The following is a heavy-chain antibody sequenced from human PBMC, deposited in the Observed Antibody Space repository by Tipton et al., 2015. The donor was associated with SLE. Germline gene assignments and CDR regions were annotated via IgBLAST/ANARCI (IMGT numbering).Heavy chain of an antibody. V-gene: IGHV4-39*07. CDR1: GGSISSSSYY. CDR2: IYYSGST. Sequence: TLSLTCTVSGGSISSSSYYWGWIRQPPGKGLEWIGSIYYSGSTYHNPSLKSRVTISVDTSKNQFSLRLSSVTAADTAVYYCAREGDSSANFYYYGVNVWGQGTTVTVSS. J-gene: IGHJ6*02. D-gene: IGHD2-21*01. CDR3: AREGDSSANFYYYGVNV.